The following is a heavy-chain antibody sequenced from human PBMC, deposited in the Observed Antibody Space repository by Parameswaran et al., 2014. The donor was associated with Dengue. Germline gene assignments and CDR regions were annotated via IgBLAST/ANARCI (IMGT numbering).Heavy chain of an antibody. CDR3: ATNWFDP. V-gene: IGHV3-74*01. CDR2: INNDGSST. Sequence: VRQMPGKGLVWVSRINNDGSSTSYADSVKGRFTISRDNAKNTLFLQMNSLTAEDTAVYYCATNWFDPWGQGTPVTVSS. J-gene: IGHJ5*02.